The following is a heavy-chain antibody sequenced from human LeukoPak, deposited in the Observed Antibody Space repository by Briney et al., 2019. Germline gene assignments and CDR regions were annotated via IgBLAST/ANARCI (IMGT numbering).Heavy chain of an antibody. CDR3: ARDLSGGSSHFDY. CDR1: GFSFTSSA. D-gene: IGHD2-15*01. Sequence: SVKVSCKASGFSFTSSAMQWVRQARGQRLEWIGWIVVGSGNTNYAQNFQERVTITRDMSTGTAYMELSSLRSEDTAVYYCARDLSGGSSHFDYWGQGTLVTVSS. CDR2: IVVGSGNT. V-gene: IGHV1-58*02. J-gene: IGHJ4*02.